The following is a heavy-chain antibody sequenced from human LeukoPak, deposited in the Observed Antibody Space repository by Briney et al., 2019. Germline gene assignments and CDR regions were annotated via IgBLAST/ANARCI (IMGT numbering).Heavy chain of an antibody. V-gene: IGHV4-30-2*01. J-gene: IGHJ3*02. CDR1: GGSVSSGGYP. CDR3: ASRWTSAFNI. D-gene: IGHD4-23*01. Sequence: SETLSLTCVVSGGSVSSGGYPWSWIRQPPGKGLEWIGYIYQSGSTYYNPSLKSRVTISIDRSKNQFSLRLSSVTAADTALYYCASRWTSAFNIWGQGTMVTVSS. CDR2: IYQSGST.